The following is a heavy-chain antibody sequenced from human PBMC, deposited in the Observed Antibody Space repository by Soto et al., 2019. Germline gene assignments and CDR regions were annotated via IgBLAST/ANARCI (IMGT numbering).Heavy chain of an antibody. D-gene: IGHD2-15*01. J-gene: IGHJ3*02. Sequence: GGSLRLSCAASGFTFSSYGMHWVRQAPGKGLEWVAVIWYDGSNKYYADSVKGRFTISRDNSKNTLYLQMNSLRAEDTAVYYCARGVRGYCSGGLFYSRALDIWGQGRMLTVTS. CDR1: GFTFSSYG. CDR2: IWYDGSNK. V-gene: IGHV3-33*01. CDR3: ARGVRGYCSGGLFYSRALDI.